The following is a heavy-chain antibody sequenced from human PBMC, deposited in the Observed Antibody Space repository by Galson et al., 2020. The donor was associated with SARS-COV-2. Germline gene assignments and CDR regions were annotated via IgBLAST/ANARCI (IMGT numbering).Heavy chain of an antibody. J-gene: IGHJ4*02. Sequence: SETLSLTCAVSGCSITSSNWWTRVRQPPGTGLEWIGEIYHSGTTNYNPSLKSRVTLSLDKSKNQFSLRLNSVTAADTAVYYCARDLYYDSSRWGQGTLVTVSS. CDR3: ARDLYYDSSR. CDR2: IYHSGTT. V-gene: IGHV4-4*02. CDR1: GCSITSSNW. D-gene: IGHD3-22*01.